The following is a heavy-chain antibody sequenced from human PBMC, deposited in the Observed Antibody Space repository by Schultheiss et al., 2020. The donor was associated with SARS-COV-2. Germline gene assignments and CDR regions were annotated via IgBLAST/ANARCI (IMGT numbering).Heavy chain of an antibody. CDR3: ARASRLSYFDY. V-gene: IGHV4-59*12. CDR1: GGSISSYY. CDR2: IYYSGST. J-gene: IGHJ4*02. Sequence: SETLSLTCTVSGGSISSYYWSWIRQPPGKGLEWIGYIYYSGSTNYNPSLKSRVTISVDTSKNQFSLKLSSVTAADTAVYYCARASRLSYFDYWGQGTLVTVSS.